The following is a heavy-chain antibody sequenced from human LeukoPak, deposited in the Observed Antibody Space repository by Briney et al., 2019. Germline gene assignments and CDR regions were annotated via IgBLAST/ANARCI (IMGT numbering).Heavy chain of an antibody. D-gene: IGHD3-10*01. Sequence: GASVKVSCKASGGTFSSYAISWVRQAPGQGLEWMGGIIPIFGTANYAQKFQGRVTITADESTSTAYMELSSLRSEDTAVYYCAAITMVRGVPDYWGQGTLVTVSS. CDR2: IIPIFGTA. CDR3: AAITMVRGVPDY. CDR1: GGTFSSYA. V-gene: IGHV1-69*13. J-gene: IGHJ4*02.